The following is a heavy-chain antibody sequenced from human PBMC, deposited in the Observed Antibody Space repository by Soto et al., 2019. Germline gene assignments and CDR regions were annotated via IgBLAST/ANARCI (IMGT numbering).Heavy chain of an antibody. V-gene: IGHV4-59*01. CDR3: ARGVTMVREKDYSYYMDV. Sequence: SETLSLTCTVSGGSISSYYWSWIRQPPGKGLEWIGYIYYSGSTNYNPSLKSRVTISVDTSKNQFSLKLSSVTAADTAVYYCARGVTMVREKDYSYYMDVWGKGPTVTVSS. J-gene: IGHJ6*03. CDR1: GGSISSYY. CDR2: IYYSGST. D-gene: IGHD3-10*01.